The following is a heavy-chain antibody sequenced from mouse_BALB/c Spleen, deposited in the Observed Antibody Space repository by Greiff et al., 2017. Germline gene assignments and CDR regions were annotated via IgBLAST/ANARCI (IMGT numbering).Heavy chain of an antibody. D-gene: IGHD2-1*01. CDR2: INPSTGYT. V-gene: IGHV1-7*01. CDR1: GYTFTSYW. Sequence: VKLLESGAELAKPGASVKMSCKASGYTFTSYWMHWVKQRPGQGLEWIGYINPSTGYTEYNQKFKDKATLTADKSSSTAYMQLSSLTSEDSAVYYCARTDGNYEGAMDYWGQGTSVTVSS. CDR3: ARTDGNYEGAMDY. J-gene: IGHJ4*01.